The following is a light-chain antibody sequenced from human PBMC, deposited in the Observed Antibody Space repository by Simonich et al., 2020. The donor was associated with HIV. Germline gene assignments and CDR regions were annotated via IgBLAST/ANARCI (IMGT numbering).Light chain of an antibody. Sequence: DIQMTTSPSTLSASVGDRVTITCRASQSIRSWLALEQQKPGKAPKLLIYKASSLESGVPSRFSGSGSGTEFTLPISSLQPDDFATYYCQQYNSYSLTFGGGTKVEIK. CDR1: QSIRSW. CDR2: KAS. V-gene: IGKV1-5*03. J-gene: IGKJ4*01. CDR3: QQYNSYSLT.